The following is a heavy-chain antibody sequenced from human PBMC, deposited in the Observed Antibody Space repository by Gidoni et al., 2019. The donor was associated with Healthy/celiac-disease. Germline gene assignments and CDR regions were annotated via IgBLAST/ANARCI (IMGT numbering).Heavy chain of an antibody. D-gene: IGHD3-9*01. CDR3: ARGRRYDILTGDYYYGMDV. V-gene: IGHV1-69*01. CDR1: GGTFSSYA. CDR2: IIPIFGTA. J-gene: IGHJ6*02. Sequence: QVQLVQSGAEVKKPGSSVKVSCKASGGTFSSYAISWVRQAPGQGLEWMGGIIPIFGTANYAQKYQGRVTITADESTSTAYMERSSRRAEDTAVYCCARGRRYDILTGDYYYGMDVWGQGTTVTVSS.